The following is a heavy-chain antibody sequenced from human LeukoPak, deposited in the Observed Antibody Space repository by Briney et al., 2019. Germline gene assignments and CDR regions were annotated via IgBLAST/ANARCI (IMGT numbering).Heavy chain of an antibody. CDR2: IYTTGIA. Sequence: SETLSLTCTVSSGSINSYYWGWVRQPAGRGLEWIGRIYTTGIANYNPSLQSRLTMSVDTSKRQFSLNLRSVTAADTAIYYCARQGYTASHYFLDYWSQGTLVTVST. CDR1: SGSINSYY. J-gene: IGHJ4*02. D-gene: IGHD3-16*02. CDR3: ARQGYTASHYFLDY. V-gene: IGHV4-4*07.